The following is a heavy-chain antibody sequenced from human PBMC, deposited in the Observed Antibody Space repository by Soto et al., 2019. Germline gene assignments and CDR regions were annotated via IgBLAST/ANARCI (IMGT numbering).Heavy chain of an antibody. Sequence: QVQLVESGGGVVQPGTSLRLSCAASGFTFSNYGIHWVRQAPGKGLEWVAVISYDGSLKFYTESVKGRFTISRDNSRNTLYLQMSSLRAEDTAVYYCAKDVAAATNQLYNWFDPLGQGTLVTVSS. D-gene: IGHD2-2*01. CDR2: ISYDGSLK. CDR1: GFTFSNYG. J-gene: IGHJ5*02. CDR3: AKDVAAATNQLYNWFDP. V-gene: IGHV3-30*18.